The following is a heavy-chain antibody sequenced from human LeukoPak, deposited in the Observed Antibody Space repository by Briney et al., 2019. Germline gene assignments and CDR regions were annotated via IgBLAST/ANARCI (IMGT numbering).Heavy chain of an antibody. Sequence: PGGSLRLSCAASGFTFSTYSMNWVRQAPGKGLEWVSSISSSSGYIHYADSVKGRFTISRDNAKNSLYLQMNSLRAEDTAVYYFASLDYYYAMDVWGQGDTVTVS. CDR1: GFTFSTYS. CDR2: ISSSSGYI. J-gene: IGHJ6*02. V-gene: IGHV3-21*01. CDR3: ASLDYYYAMDV.